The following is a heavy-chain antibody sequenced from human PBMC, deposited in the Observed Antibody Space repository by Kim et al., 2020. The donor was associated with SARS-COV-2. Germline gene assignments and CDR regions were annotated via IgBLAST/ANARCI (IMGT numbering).Heavy chain of an antibody. CDR3: ARGLTQKGIAVAGHFDY. D-gene: IGHD6-19*01. CDR1: GYTFTSYY. CDR2: INPSGGST. V-gene: IGHV1-46*01. Sequence: ASVKVSCKASGYTFTSYYMHWVRQAPGQGLEWMGIINPSGGSTSYAQKFQGRVTMTRDTSTSTVYMELSSLRSEDTAVYYCARGLTQKGIAVAGHFDYWGQGTLVTVSS. J-gene: IGHJ4*02.